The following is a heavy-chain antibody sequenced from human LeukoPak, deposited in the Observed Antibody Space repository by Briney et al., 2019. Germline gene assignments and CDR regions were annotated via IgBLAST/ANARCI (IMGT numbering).Heavy chain of an antibody. CDR2: IYSGGST. J-gene: IGHJ4*02. D-gene: IGHD3-10*01. CDR1: GFTVSSNY. Sequence: GGSLRLSCAASGFTVSSNYMSWVCQAPGKGLEWVSVIYSGGSTYYADSVKGRFTISRDNSKNTVYLQMNSLRAEDTAVYYCARPQPAGGFGELLLRYWGQGTLVTVSS. CDR3: ARPQPAGGFGELLLRY. V-gene: IGHV3-53*01.